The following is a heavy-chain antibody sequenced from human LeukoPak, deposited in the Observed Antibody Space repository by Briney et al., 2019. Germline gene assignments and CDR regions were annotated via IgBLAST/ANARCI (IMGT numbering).Heavy chain of an antibody. CDR2: ISGSGGST. D-gene: IGHD3-10*01. Sequence: GGSLRLLCAASGFTFSRYGMMWVRQARGKGLEWVSAISGSGGSTYYADSVKGRFTNSRDNSKNTLYLQMNSLRAEDTAAYYCAKEGGSGSYYYYYYYMDVWGKGTTVTISS. J-gene: IGHJ6*03. V-gene: IGHV3-23*01. CDR3: AKEGGSGSYYYYYYYMDV. CDR1: GFTFSRYG.